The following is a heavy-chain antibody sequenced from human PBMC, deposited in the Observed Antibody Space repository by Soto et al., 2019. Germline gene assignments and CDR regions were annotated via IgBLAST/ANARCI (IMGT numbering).Heavy chain of an antibody. V-gene: IGHV1-18*01. CDR2: ISAYNGNT. Sequence: ASVKVSCKASGYTFTSYGISWVRQAPGQGLEWMGWISAYNGNTNYAQKLQGRVTMTTDTSTSTAYMELRSLRSDDTAVYYCARVAGGVKYSCSAVFSLSFYICAQRTTVPVS. CDR1: GYTFTSYG. J-gene: IGHJ3*02. CDR3: ARVAGGVKYSCSAVFSLSFYI. D-gene: IGHD6-6*01.